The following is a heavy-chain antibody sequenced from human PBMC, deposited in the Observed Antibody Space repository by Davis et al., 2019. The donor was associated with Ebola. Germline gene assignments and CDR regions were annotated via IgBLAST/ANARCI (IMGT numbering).Heavy chain of an antibody. J-gene: IGHJ6*02. V-gene: IGHV4-59*08. Sequence: PSETLSLTCTVSGAFISSHCWSWIRQPPGKGLEWIGYIYYSGSTNYNPSLKSRVTISVDTSKNQFSLKLSSVTAADTAVYYCARRSSWSRAHLDVWGQGTTVTVSS. CDR3: ARRSSWSRAHLDV. CDR2: IYYSGST. D-gene: IGHD6-13*01. CDR1: GAFISSHC.